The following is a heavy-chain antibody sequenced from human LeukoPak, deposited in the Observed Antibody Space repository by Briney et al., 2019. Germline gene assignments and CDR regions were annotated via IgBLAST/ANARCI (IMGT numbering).Heavy chain of an antibody. J-gene: IGHJ4*02. CDR2: INSDGSST. CDR3: ASLGNYCSSTSCPDY. V-gene: IGHV3-74*01. Sequence: GGSLRLSCAASGFTFSSYWMHWVRQAPGKGLGWVSRINSDGSSTSYADSVKGRFTISRDNAKNTLYLQMNSLRAEDTAVYYCASLGNYCSSTSCPDYWGQGTLVTVSS. D-gene: IGHD2-2*01. CDR1: GFTFSSYW.